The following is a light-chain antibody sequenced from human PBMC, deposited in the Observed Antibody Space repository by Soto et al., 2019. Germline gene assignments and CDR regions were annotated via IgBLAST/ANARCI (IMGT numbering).Light chain of an antibody. J-gene: IGKJ4*01. Sequence: DIELTQSPDSLAVSPGERATISCKSSQSVSYSSNDRNFVAWYQQKAGQSPKLLLHWASIRESGVPDRFSGSASGTDFTLTISGLQAEDVAVYYCQQRSNWPLTFGGGTKVEIK. CDR2: WAS. CDR1: QSVSYSSNDRNF. V-gene: IGKV4-1*01. CDR3: QQRSNWPLT.